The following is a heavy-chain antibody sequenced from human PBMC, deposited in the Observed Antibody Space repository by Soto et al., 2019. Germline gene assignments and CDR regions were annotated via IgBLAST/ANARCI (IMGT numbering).Heavy chain of an antibody. D-gene: IGHD3-10*01. V-gene: IGHV1-18*04. CDR1: GYTFTSYG. J-gene: IGHJ5*02. Sequence: ASVKVSCKASGYTFTSYGISWVRQAPGQGLEWMGWISAYNGNTNYAQKLQGRVTTTTDTSTSTAYMELRSLRSDDTAVYYCARGAVGRDLGGWFDPWGQGTLVTVSS. CDR3: ARGAVGRDLGGWFDP. CDR2: ISAYNGNT.